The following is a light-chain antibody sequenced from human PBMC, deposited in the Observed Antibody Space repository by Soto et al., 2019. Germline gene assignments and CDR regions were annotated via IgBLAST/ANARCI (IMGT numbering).Light chain of an antibody. J-gene: IGKJ4*01. V-gene: IGKV3-15*01. CDR1: QSISDN. CDR3: QRYDNWPLT. CDR2: HTS. Sequence: EIVMTHSPATLSVSPCESATLPFRASQSISDNLAWYQQKPGLAPRLLIYHTSTRATGVPARFSGSGSGTEFSLTISSLQSEDFAVYYCQRYDNWPLTFGGGTKVDIK.